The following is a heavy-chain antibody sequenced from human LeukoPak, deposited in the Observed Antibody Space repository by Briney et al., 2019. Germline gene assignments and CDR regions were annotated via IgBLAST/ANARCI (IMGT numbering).Heavy chain of an antibody. V-gene: IGHV3-48*01. Sequence: GGSLRLSCAASGFTFSSYSLNWVRQAPGKGLEWVSYISSSSSSLYYADSVKGRFTISRDNAKNSLYLQMNSLRAEDTAVYYCARDHCSGGSCYSGIPAYYYYYMDVWGKGTTVTVSS. CDR1: GFTFSSYS. CDR3: ARDHCSGGSCYSGIPAYYYYYMDV. CDR2: ISSSSSSL. J-gene: IGHJ6*03. D-gene: IGHD2-15*01.